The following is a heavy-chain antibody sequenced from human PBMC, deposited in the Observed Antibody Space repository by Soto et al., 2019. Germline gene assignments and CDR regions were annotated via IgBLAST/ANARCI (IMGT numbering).Heavy chain of an antibody. V-gene: IGHV4-34*01. D-gene: IGHD3-3*01. CDR3: ARPIRGPDTTYYDFWSETGGYYYYMDV. CDR2: INHSGST. J-gene: IGHJ6*03. CDR1: GGSFSGYY. Sequence: SETLSLTCAVYGGSFSGYYWSWIRQPPGKGLEWIGEINHSGSTNYNPSLKSRVTISIDTSKNQFSLKLSSVTAADTVVYYCARPIRGPDTTYYDFWSETGGYYYYMDVWGKGTTVTVSS.